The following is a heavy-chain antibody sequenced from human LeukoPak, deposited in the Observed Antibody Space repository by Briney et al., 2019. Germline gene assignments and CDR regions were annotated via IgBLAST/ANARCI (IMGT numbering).Heavy chain of an antibody. CDR2: INAGNGNT. D-gene: IGHD3-10*01. CDR1: GYTFTSYA. V-gene: IGHV1-3*01. Sequence: ASVKVSCKASGYTFTSYAMHWVRQAPGQRLEWMGWINAGNGNTKYSQKFQGRVTITRDTSASTAYMELSSLRSEDTAAYYCARVRTDHLRYFDYWGQGTLVTVSS. J-gene: IGHJ4*02. CDR3: ARVRTDHLRYFDY.